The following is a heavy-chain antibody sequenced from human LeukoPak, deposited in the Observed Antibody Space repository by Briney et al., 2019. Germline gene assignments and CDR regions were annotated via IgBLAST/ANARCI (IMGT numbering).Heavy chain of an antibody. CDR2: IKQDGGEK. Sequence: GGSLRPSCAASGFTLSSFWMGSARQAPGKGLEWVANIKQDGGEKYNVGAGKGRFRVDRENAKNSLYLQMNSLRAEDTAVYYCAKGRGMDVWGKGTTVTVSS. V-gene: IGHV3-7*03. J-gene: IGHJ6*04. CDR3: AKGRGMDV. CDR1: GFTLSSFW.